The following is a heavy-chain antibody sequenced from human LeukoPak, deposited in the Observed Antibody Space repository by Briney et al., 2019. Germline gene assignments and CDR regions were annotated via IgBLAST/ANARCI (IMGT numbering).Heavy chain of an antibody. D-gene: IGHD6-19*01. Sequence: PGGSLRLSCAASGFTFSDYYMSWIRQAPGKGLEWVSYISSSGSTIYYADSVKGRFTISRDNAKNSLYLQMNSLRAEDTAVYYCARDRSGIAVVSRSRYYYYYMDVWGKGTTVTISS. CDR2: ISSSGSTI. V-gene: IGHV3-11*04. CDR3: ARDRSGIAVVSRSRYYYYYMDV. J-gene: IGHJ6*03. CDR1: GFTFSDYY.